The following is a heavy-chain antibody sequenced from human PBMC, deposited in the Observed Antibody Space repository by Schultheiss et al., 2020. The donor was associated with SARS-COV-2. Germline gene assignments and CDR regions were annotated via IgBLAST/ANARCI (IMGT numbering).Heavy chain of an antibody. J-gene: IGHJ4*02. CDR3: AREAAAGHFDY. CDR2: IKQDGSEK. D-gene: IGHD6-25*01. Sequence: GGSLRLSCAASGFTFSNAWMNWVRQAPGKGLEWVANIKQDGSEKYYVDSVKGRFTISRDNAKNSLYLQMNSLRAEDTAVYYCAREAAAGHFDYWGQGTLVTVSS. V-gene: IGHV3-7*03. CDR1: GFTFSNAW.